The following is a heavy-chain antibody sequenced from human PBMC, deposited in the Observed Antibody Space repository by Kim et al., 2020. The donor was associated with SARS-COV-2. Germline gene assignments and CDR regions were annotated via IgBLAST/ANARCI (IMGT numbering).Heavy chain of an antibody. V-gene: IGHV3-7*01. CDR1: GCLFSSYS. J-gene: IGHJ3*02. D-gene: IGHD3-22*01. CDR3: ARDSYDNGGYGAFDI. Sequence: GGSLRLSCAASGCLFSSYSMTWVRQAPGKGLEWVSTIKPDGGNTYYVDSVKGRFTISRDNTKNLLYLQMSGLRAEDTAVYYCARDSYDNGGYGAFDIWGLGTTVIVYS. CDR2: IKPDGGNT.